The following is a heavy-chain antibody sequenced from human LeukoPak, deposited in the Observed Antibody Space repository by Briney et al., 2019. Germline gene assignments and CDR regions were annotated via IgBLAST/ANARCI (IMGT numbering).Heavy chain of an antibody. V-gene: IGHV3-33*01. CDR1: GFTFSNHG. Sequence: LSGRSLRLSCAASGFTFSNHGMHWVRQAPGKGLEWVAVIWYDGSNQYYADSVKGRFTISRDNSKNMVYLQMSSLRAEDTATYYCARWGDGKRFDYWGQGTLVTVSS. CDR3: ARWGDGKRFDY. J-gene: IGHJ4*02. D-gene: IGHD2-21*02. CDR2: IWYDGSNQ.